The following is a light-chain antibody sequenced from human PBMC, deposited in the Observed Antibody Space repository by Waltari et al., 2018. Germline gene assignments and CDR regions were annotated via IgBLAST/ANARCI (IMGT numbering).Light chain of an antibody. CDR1: RSVDHY. J-gene: IGKJ2*01. Sequence: DIQMTQSPSSLSASVGDRVSITCRASRSVDHYLNWYQQKPGKAPKVLIFAASNLQSGVPSRFSGSGSGTDFTLTITSLQPEDFATYYCQQSHSIPRTFGQGTRLEIK. V-gene: IGKV1-39*01. CDR3: QQSHSIPRT. CDR2: AAS.